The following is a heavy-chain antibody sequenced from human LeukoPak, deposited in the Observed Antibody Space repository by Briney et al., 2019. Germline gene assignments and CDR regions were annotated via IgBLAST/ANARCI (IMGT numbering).Heavy chain of an antibody. Sequence: ASVKVSCKASGYTFTGYYMHWVRQAPGQGLEWMGWINPNSGGTNYAQKFQGRVTMTRDTSISTAYMELSRLRSDDTAVYYCATDKTVRGVIAYWGQGTLVTVSS. CDR1: GYTFTGYY. D-gene: IGHD3-10*01. J-gene: IGHJ4*02. CDR3: ATDKTVRGVIAY. V-gene: IGHV1-2*02. CDR2: INPNSGGT.